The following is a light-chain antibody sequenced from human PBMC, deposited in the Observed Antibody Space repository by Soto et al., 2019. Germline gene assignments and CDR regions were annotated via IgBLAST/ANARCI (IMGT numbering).Light chain of an antibody. Sequence: EIVLTQSPATLSLSPGERATLSCRASQSVSRYLAWYQQKPGQAPRLLIYDASNRATGIPARFSGSGSGTDFTLTISSLEPEDFAVYYCQQRSNWPPTFGQGTRLENK. CDR2: DAS. J-gene: IGKJ5*01. V-gene: IGKV3-11*01. CDR3: QQRSNWPPT. CDR1: QSVSRY.